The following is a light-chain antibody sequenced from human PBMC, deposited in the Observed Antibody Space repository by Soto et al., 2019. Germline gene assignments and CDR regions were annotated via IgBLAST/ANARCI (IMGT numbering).Light chain of an antibody. CDR3: QQLHDYPIT. Sequence: DIEMTQSPSSLSASVGDRVTITCRASQSISSWLAWYQQKPGKAPKLLIYDASSLDSGVPSRFSGSGSGTEFTLTISSLQPDDFATYYCQQLHDYPITFGQGTRLEIK. J-gene: IGKJ5*01. V-gene: IGKV1-5*01. CDR2: DAS. CDR1: QSISSW.